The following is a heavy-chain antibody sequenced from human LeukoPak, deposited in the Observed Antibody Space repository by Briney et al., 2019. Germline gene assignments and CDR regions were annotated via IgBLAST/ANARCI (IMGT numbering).Heavy chain of an antibody. CDR3: AREYYYDSSGYYFFDY. V-gene: IGHV4-59*01. CDR1: GGSISSYY. Sequence: SETLSLTCTVSGGSISSYYWSWIRQPPGKGLEWIGYIYYSGSTNYNPSLKSRVTISGDTSKNQFSLKLSSVTAADTAVYYCAREYYYDSSGYYFFDYWGQGTLVTVSS. D-gene: IGHD3-22*01. J-gene: IGHJ4*02. CDR2: IYYSGST.